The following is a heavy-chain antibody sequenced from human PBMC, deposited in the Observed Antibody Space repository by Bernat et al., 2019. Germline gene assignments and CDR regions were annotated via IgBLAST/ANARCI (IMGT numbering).Heavy chain of an antibody. Sequence: EVQLVESGGALVQPGGSLRLSCVGSGFSFSGIWMTWVRQAPGKGLEWVANIKQDGSVQHYVDSVKGRFMISRDNTKNSLFLQMNSLRVDDTAVYYCARGYGPENWGQGTLVTVSS. CDR2: IKQDGSVQ. J-gene: IGHJ1*01. D-gene: IGHD2-8*02. CDR3: ARGYGPEN. V-gene: IGHV3-7*03. CDR1: GFSFSGIW.